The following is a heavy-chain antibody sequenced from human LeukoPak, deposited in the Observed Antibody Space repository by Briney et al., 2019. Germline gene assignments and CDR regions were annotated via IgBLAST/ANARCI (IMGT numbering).Heavy chain of an antibody. J-gene: IGHJ4*02. CDR3: AREDSSGLDY. Sequence: GGSLRLSCAASGFTFSSYSMNWVRQAPGKGLEWVSSISSSSSYIYYADSVKGRFTISRDNAKNSLYLQMNSLRAEDTAIYYCAREDSSGLDYWGQGTLVTVSS. CDR1: GFTFSSYS. V-gene: IGHV3-21*01. CDR2: ISSSSSYI. D-gene: IGHD6-19*01.